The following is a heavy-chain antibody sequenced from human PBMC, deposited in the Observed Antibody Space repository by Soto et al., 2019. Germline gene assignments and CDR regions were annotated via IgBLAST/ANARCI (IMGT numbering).Heavy chain of an antibody. D-gene: IGHD6-13*01. CDR3: ARDSPGIAAAGTRQPLDY. CDR2: INAGNGNT. Sequence: ASVKVSCKASGYTFTSYAMHWVRQAPGQRLEWMGWINAGNGNTKYSQKLQGRVTMTTDTSTSTAYMELRSLRSDDTAVYYCARDSPGIAAAGTRQPLDYWGQGTLVTVSS. V-gene: IGHV1-3*01. CDR1: GYTFTSYA. J-gene: IGHJ4*02.